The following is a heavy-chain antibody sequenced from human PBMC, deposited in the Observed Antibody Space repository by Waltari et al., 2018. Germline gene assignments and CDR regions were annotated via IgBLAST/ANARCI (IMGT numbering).Heavy chain of an antibody. D-gene: IGHD3-10*01. V-gene: IGHV1-69*01. Sequence: QVQLVQSGAEVKKPGASVKVSCKASGYTFTSYDINWVRQAPGQGLEWMGGTIPIFGTANYAQKFQGRVTITTDESTSTAYMELSSLRSEDTAVYYCARDFYGSGSYDAFDIWGQGTMVTVSS. CDR1: GYTFTSYD. CDR2: TIPIFGTA. CDR3: ARDFYGSGSYDAFDI. J-gene: IGHJ3*02.